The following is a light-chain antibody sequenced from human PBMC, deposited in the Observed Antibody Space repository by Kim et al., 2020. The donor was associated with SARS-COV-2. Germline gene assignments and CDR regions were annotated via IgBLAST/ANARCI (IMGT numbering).Light chain of an antibody. CDR1: QGISND. CDR2: GAS. Sequence: ASVGDRVTITCRAGQGISNDLAWYQQKPGKVPKLLIYGASTLQSGVPSRFSGSGSGTDFTLTISCLQPEDVATYYCQQYNADPCTFGQGTKVDIK. V-gene: IGKV1-27*01. J-gene: IGKJ1*01. CDR3: QQYNADPCT.